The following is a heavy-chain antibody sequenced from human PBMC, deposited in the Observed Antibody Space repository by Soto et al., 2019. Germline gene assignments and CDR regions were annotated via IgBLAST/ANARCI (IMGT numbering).Heavy chain of an antibody. CDR1: GFAFNTFV. J-gene: IGHJ4*02. D-gene: IGHD3-16*01. V-gene: IGHV3-23*01. Sequence: VQVSESGGGLGQPGGSLRLSCAASGFAFNTFVVSWVRQAPGKGLEWVSSISSSGSRTYYADSVKGRFTISRDNSKNTLYLQMNRLRVEDTAIYYFAKNKGLRLENYCFDYWGQGTLVAVSS. CDR2: ISSSGSRT. CDR3: AKNKGLRLENYCFDY.